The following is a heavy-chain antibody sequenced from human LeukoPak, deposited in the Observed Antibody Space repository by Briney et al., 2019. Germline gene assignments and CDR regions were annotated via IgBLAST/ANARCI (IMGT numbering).Heavy chain of an antibody. CDR3: ARPLRGSGYYTPLVLSLDY. Sequence: SETLSLTCTVSGGSISSSSYYWGWIRQPPGKGLEWIGSIYYSGRTYYNPSLKSRVTISVDTSKNQFSLKLSSVTAAATAVHCCARPLRGSGYYTPLVLSLDYWGQGTLVTVSS. CDR1: GGSISSSSYY. CDR2: IYYSGRT. V-gene: IGHV4-39*01. D-gene: IGHD3-3*01. J-gene: IGHJ4*02.